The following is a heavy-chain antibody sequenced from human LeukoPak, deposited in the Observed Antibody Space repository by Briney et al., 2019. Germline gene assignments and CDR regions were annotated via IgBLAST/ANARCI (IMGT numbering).Heavy chain of an antibody. CDR1: GFTFSNAW. J-gene: IGHJ4*02. D-gene: IGHD6-19*01. Sequence: GGSLRLSCAASGFTFSNAWMNWVRQAPGKGLEWVSVIYSGGSTYYADSVKGRFTISRDNSKNTLYLQMNSLRAEDTAVYYCARDPGIAVAGSSDYWGQGTLVTVSS. CDR3: ARDPGIAVAGSSDY. V-gene: IGHV3-66*01. CDR2: IYSGGST.